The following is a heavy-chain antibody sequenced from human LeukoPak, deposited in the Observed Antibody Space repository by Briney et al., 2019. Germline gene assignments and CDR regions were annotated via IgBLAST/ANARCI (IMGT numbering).Heavy chain of an antibody. V-gene: IGHV3-7*04. D-gene: IGHD6-19*01. CDR2: IKQDGSEK. J-gene: IGHJ4*02. CDR3: ARGGWSLDY. Sequence: GGSLRLSCEASGFTLSDHWMTWVRQAPGKGLEWVAYIKQDGSEKYYVDSVKGRFTISRDNSKNSPYLQMNSLRAEDTAVYYCARGGWSLDYWGQGTLVTVSS. CDR1: GFTLSDHW.